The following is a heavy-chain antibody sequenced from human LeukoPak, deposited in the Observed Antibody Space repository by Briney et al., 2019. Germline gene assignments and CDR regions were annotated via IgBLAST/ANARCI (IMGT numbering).Heavy chain of an antibody. J-gene: IGHJ3*02. D-gene: IGHD6-6*01. Sequence: GGSLRLSCAASGFTFSSYAMHWVRQAPGKGLEWVAVISYDGSNKYYADSVKGRLTISRDNSKNTLYLQMNSLRAEDTAVYYCARSSRAFDIWGQGTMVTVSS. CDR2: ISYDGSNK. CDR3: ARSSRAFDI. CDR1: GFTFSSYA. V-gene: IGHV3-30*04.